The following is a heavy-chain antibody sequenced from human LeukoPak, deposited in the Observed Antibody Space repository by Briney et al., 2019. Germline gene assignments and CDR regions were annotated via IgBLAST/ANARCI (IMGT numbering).Heavy chain of an antibody. CDR2: IGPDGTGK. V-gene: IGHV3-7*01. CDR3: AREDGKFDY. J-gene: IGHJ4*02. CDR1: GFTFGTYW. Sequence: GGSLRLSCAASGFTFGTYWMNWVRQVPGTGLEWVANIGPDGTGKNYGDSVKGRLTISRDNVRNSLYLQMDSLRAEDTAVYYCAREDGKFDYWGQGALVTVSS.